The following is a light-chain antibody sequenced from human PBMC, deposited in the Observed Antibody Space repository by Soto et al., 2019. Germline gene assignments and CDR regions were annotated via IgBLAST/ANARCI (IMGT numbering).Light chain of an antibody. J-gene: IGKJ2*01. CDR3: QQYGSSPRRYT. CDR1: QSVSSSY. V-gene: IGKV3-20*01. CDR2: GAS. Sequence: EIVLTQSPGTLSLSPGERATLSCRASQSVSSSYLAWYQQKPGQAPRLLIYGASSRATGIPDRLSGSGSGTDFTLTISRLEPEDFAVYYCQQYGSSPRRYTFGQGTKLEIK.